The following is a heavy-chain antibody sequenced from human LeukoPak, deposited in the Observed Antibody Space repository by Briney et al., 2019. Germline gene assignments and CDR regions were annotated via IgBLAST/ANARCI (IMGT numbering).Heavy chain of an antibody. CDR3: ARVSSSSWYVDY. CDR1: GGSFSGYY. D-gene: IGHD6-13*01. V-gene: IGHV4-34*01. Sequence: PSETLSLTCAVYGGSFSGYYWSWIRQPPGKGLEWIGEINHSGSTNYNPSLKSRVTISVDTSKNQFSLKLSSVTAADTAVYYCARVSSSSWYVDYWGQGTLVTVSS. CDR2: INHSGST. J-gene: IGHJ4*02.